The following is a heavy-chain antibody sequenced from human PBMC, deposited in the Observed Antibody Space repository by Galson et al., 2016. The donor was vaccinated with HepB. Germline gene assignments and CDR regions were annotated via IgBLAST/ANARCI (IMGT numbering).Heavy chain of an antibody. CDR1: GYTFTSYW. V-gene: IGHV5-10-1*01. D-gene: IGHD6-13*01. CDR3: AGSISSAGTPFSYGMDV. CDR2: IDPSDSYT. Sequence: QSGAEVKKPGESLTISCKGSGYTFTSYWITWVRQMPGKGLEWMGRIDPSDSYTNYSPSFQGHVTISADKSISTFYLQWSSLQASDTAMYYCAGSISSAGTPFSYGMDVWGQGTTVTVSS. J-gene: IGHJ6*02.